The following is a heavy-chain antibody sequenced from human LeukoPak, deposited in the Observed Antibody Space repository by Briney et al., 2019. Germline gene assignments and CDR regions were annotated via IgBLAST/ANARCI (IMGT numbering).Heavy chain of an antibody. J-gene: IGHJ6*03. CDR3: ARVATFDLWSTYHYSMDV. D-gene: IGHD3-3*01. CDR2: NHHTGDT. CDR1: GGSINSDY. Sequence: PSETLSLTCTVSGGSINSDYWSWIRQPPGKGLEWIGYNHHTGDTDYRPSLKSRVTISVDTSKTKFFLRVRSVTAADTAMYYCARVATFDLWSTYHYSMDVWGRGTTVTVSS. V-gene: IGHV4-59*01.